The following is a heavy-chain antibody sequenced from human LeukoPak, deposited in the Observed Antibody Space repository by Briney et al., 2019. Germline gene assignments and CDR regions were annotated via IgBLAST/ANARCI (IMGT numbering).Heavy chain of an antibody. V-gene: IGHV3-30*02. CDR2: IRYDGSSK. J-gene: IGHJ4*02. CDR3: ADLLGY. Sequence: GGSLRLSCAASGFIFSDNGMHWVRQAPGKGLEWVALIRYDGSSKFYADSVKGRFTISRDDAKKSMYLQMNSLRAEDTGVYYCADLLGYWGQGTLVTVSS. CDR1: GFIFSDNG.